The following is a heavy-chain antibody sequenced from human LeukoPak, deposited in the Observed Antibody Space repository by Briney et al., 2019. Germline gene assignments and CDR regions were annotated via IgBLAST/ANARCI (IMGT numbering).Heavy chain of an antibody. CDR1: GFTFGGYG. Sequence: GGSLRLSCAGSGFTFGGYGLHWFRQTPGKGLEWVAVIAYDGSRAFYADSVKGRFTISRDNSKNTMSVQMDDLRAEDTAVYYCTRYNNDHFDYWGQGTLVTVSS. CDR2: IAYDGSRA. V-gene: IGHV3-33*01. J-gene: IGHJ4*02. CDR3: TRYNNDHFDY. D-gene: IGHD1-14*01.